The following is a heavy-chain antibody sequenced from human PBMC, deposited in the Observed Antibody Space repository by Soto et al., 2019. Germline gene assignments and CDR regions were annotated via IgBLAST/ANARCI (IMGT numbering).Heavy chain of an antibody. Sequence: QVQLVQSGAEVKKPGASVKVSCKASGYTFTNYGISWVRQAPGQGLEWIGWISANNGNTNYEQKLQGRFTMTTDTSTSTDYMEMRSLRSDDTAVYYCARDRVSYARDDWGQGTRVTVSS. CDR2: ISANNGNT. J-gene: IGHJ4*02. CDR3: ARDRVSYARDD. V-gene: IGHV1-18*01. CDR1: GYTFTNYG. D-gene: IGHD1-26*01.